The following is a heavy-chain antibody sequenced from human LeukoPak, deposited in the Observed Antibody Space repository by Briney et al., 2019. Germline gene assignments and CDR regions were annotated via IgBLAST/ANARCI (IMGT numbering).Heavy chain of an antibody. Sequence: ASVKVSCKASGYTFTSYGISWVRQAPGQGLEWMGWISAYNGNTNYAQKLQGGVTMTKDTSTSTAYMGLRSLRSDDTAVYYCARDITMIVVVPFYWGQGTLVTVSS. CDR1: GYTFTSYG. CDR3: ARDITMIVVVPFY. V-gene: IGHV1-18*01. CDR2: ISAYNGNT. D-gene: IGHD3-22*01. J-gene: IGHJ4*02.